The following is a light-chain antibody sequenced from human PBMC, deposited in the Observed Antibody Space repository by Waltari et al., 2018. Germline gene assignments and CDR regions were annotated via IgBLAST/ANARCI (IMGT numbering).Light chain of an antibody. Sequence: QSVLTQPPSASGTRGQRVTISCSGRTSNTAGHTVSWYQHLPGSAPKLLIYTNDQRPSGVPDRFSGAKSGTSASLAISGLQSDDEGHYYCATWDDRLNGWVFGGGTKLTVL. CDR2: TND. V-gene: IGLV1-44*01. CDR1: TSNTAGHT. CDR3: ATWDDRLNGWV. J-gene: IGLJ3*02.